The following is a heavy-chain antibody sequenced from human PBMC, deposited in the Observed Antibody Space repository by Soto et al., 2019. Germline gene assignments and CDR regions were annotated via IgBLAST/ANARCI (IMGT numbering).Heavy chain of an antibody. D-gene: IGHD6-6*01. Sequence: SETLSLTCAVYGGSFSGYYWSWIRQPPGKGLEWIGEINHSGSTNYNPSLKSRVTISVDTSKNQFSLKLSSVTAADTAVYYCARGLFRSLYSSSSWWFDPWGQGTLGTVSA. V-gene: IGHV4-34*01. CDR1: GGSFSGYY. J-gene: IGHJ5*02. CDR3: ARGLFRSLYSSSSWWFDP. CDR2: INHSGST.